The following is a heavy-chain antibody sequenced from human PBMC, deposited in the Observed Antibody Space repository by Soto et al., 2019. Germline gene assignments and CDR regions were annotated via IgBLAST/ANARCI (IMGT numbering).Heavy chain of an antibody. CDR3: ARGEVLPAASLDY. CDR1: GGSISSGGYY. D-gene: IGHD2-2*01. Sequence: SETLSLTCTVSGGSISSGGYYWSWIRQRPGKGLEWIGDIHYSGSTFYNPSLKSRVTISVDTSENQFSLKLSSMTAADTAVYYCARGEVLPAASLDYWGQGTLVTVSS. J-gene: IGHJ4*02. CDR2: IHYSGST. V-gene: IGHV4-31*03.